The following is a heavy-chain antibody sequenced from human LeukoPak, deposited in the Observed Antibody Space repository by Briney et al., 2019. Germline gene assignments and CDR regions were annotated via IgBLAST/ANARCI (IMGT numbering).Heavy chain of an antibody. CDR1: GGSINSSSYY. V-gene: IGHV4-39*07. D-gene: IGHD5-12*01. CDR3: ARVRRDIVATIPPYFDY. J-gene: IGHJ4*02. Sequence: SETLSLTCTVSGGSINSSSYYWGWIRQPPGKGLEWIGSIYYSGSTYYNPSLKSRVTISVDSSKNQFSLQLSSVTAADTAMCYCARVRRDIVATIPPYFDYWGQGTLVTVSS. CDR2: IYYSGST.